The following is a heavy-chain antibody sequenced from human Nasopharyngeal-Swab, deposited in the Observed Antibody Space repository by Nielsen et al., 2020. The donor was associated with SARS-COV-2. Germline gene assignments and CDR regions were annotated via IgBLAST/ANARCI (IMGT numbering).Heavy chain of an antibody. CDR1: GFTFSSYA. V-gene: IGHV3-23*01. J-gene: IGHJ5*02. Sequence: GGSLRLSCAASGFTFSSYAMSWVRQAPGKGLEWVSAISGSGGSTYYADSVKGRFTISRDNSKNTLYLQMNSLGAEDTAVYYCAKDRLSSSWYNWFDPWGQGTLVTVSS. CDR2: ISGSGGST. CDR3: AKDRLSSSWYNWFDP. D-gene: IGHD6-13*01.